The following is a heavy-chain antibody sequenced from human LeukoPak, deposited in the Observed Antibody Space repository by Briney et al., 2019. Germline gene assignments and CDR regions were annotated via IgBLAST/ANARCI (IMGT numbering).Heavy chain of an antibody. CDR1: GFTFSSYW. D-gene: IGHD2-2*01. Sequence: GGSLRLSCAASGFTFSSYWMSWVRQAPGKGLEWVANIKQDGSEKYYVDSVKGRFTISRDNAKNSLYLQMNSLRAEDTAVYYCGRAAMASYYYYYYYMDVWGKGTTVTVSS. CDR3: GRAAMASYYYYYYYMDV. V-gene: IGHV3-7*01. CDR2: IKQDGSEK. J-gene: IGHJ6*03.